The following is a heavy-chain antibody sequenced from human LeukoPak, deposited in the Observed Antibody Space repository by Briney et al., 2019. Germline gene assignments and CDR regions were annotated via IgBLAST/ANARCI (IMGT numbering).Heavy chain of an antibody. CDR1: GLTFSSYS. D-gene: IGHD1-14*01. J-gene: IGHJ4*02. CDR3: ARDRGTTSVFDY. CDR2: ISSSSSYI. V-gene: IGHV3-21*01. Sequence: GGSLRLSCAASGLTFSSYSMNWVRQAPGKGLEWVSSISSSSSYIYYADSVKGRFTISRDNAKNSLYLQMNSLRAEDTAVYYCARDRGTTSVFDYWGQGTLVTVSS.